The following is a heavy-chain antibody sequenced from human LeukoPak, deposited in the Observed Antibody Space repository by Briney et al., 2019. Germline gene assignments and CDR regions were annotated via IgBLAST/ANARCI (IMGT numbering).Heavy chain of an antibody. Sequence: SVKVSCKASGGTFSSYAISWVRQAPGQGLEWMGGIIPIFGTANYAEKFQGRVTITTDESTSTAYMELSSLRSEDTAVYYCARASSGYSSSWRSGGAFDIWGQGTMVTVSS. V-gene: IGHV1-69*05. J-gene: IGHJ3*02. CDR2: IIPIFGTA. CDR1: GGTFSSYA. CDR3: ARASSGYSSSWRSGGAFDI. D-gene: IGHD6-13*01.